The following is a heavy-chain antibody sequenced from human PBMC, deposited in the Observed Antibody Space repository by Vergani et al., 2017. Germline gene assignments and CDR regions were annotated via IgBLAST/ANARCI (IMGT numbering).Heavy chain of an antibody. CDR1: GFTFSSYG. Sequence: QVQLVESGGGVVQPGRSLRLSCAASGFTFSSYGMHWVRQAPGKGLEWVAVISYDGSNKYYADSVKGRFTISRDNSKNTLYLQMNSLRAEDTAVYYCAKSPSVLRLLECPGGYWGQGTLVTVSS. CDR2: ISYDGSNK. J-gene: IGHJ4*02. CDR3: AKSPSVLRLLECPGGY. D-gene: IGHD3-3*01. V-gene: IGHV3-30*18.